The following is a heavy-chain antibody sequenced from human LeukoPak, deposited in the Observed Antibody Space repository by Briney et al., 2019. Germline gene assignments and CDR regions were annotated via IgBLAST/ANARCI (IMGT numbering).Heavy chain of an antibody. V-gene: IGHV4-59*08. J-gene: IGHJ5*02. D-gene: IGHD3-16*02. CDR1: GGSLSSYY. Sequence: SEALSLTCTDSGGSLSSYYWSWIRQPPGKGLEWIGYIYYSGGTNYNPSLKSRVTISVDTSKNQFSLKLSSVTAADTAVYYCARAGLYDYVWGSYPDQHWFDPWGQGTLVAVSS. CDR2: IYYSGGT. CDR3: ARAGLYDYVWGSYPDQHWFDP.